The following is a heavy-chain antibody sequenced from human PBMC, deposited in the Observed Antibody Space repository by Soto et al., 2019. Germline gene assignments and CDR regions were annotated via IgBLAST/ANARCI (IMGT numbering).Heavy chain of an antibody. J-gene: IGHJ3*02. CDR1: GFTFTSSA. Sequence: LVKVSCKASGFTFTSSAVQWVRQARGQRLEWIGWIVVGSGNTNYAQKFQERVTITRDMSTSTAYMELSSLRSEDTAVYYCAAWYYDYVWGSYRRPLFDIWGQGTMVTVSS. CDR3: AAWYYDYVWGSYRRPLFDI. D-gene: IGHD3-16*02. CDR2: IVVGSGNT. V-gene: IGHV1-58*01.